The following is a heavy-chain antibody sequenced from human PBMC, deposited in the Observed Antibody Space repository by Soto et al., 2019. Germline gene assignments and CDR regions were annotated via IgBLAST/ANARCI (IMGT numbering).Heavy chain of an antibody. CDR3: ARDRITMVRGVIVGMDV. V-gene: IGHV3-33*01. Sequence: PGGSLRLSCAASGFTFSSYGMHWVRQAPGKGLEWVAVIWYDGSNEYYADSVKGRFTISRDNSKNTLYLQMNSLRAEDTAVYYCARDRITMVRGVIVGMDVWGQGTTVTVSS. J-gene: IGHJ6*02. CDR2: IWYDGSNE. CDR1: GFTFSSYG. D-gene: IGHD3-10*01.